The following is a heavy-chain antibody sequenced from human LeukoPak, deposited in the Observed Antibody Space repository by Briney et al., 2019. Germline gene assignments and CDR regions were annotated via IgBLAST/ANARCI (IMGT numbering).Heavy chain of an antibody. CDR3: SRVVQDVTGADY. CDR2: IQSSTGSM. J-gene: IGHJ4*02. Sequence: GGSLRLSCAASGFTFSSYSMNWVRQAPGKGLEWLSYIQSSTGSMIYADSVKGRFTVSRDNAKNSLYLQMNSLRAEDTAVYYCSRVVQDVTGADYWGQGTLVIVSS. D-gene: IGHD3-9*01. CDR1: GFTFSSYS. V-gene: IGHV3-48*01.